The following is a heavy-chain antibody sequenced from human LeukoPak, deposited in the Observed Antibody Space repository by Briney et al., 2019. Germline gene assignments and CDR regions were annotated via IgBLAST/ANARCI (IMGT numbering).Heavy chain of an antibody. CDR1: GGSISSSSYY. Sequence: SETLSLTCTVSGGSISSSSYYWGWIRQPPGKGLEWIGSIYYSGSTYYNPSLKSRVTISVDTSKNQFSLKLSSVTAADTAVYYCARVSGDYDSSGYYTAYDAFDIWGPRDNGHRLF. D-gene: IGHD3-22*01. CDR3: ARVSGDYDSSGYYTAYDAFDI. CDR2: IYYSGST. V-gene: IGHV4-39*07. J-gene: IGHJ3*02.